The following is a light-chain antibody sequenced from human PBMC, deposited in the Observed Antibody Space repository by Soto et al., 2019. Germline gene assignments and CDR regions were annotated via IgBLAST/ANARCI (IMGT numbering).Light chain of an antibody. J-gene: IGLJ1*01. V-gene: IGLV2-8*01. Sequence: QSALTQPPSASGSPGQSVTISCTGTSSDVGGYNYVSWYQQYPGKVPKLMVYEVNNRPSGVPDRFSGSKSVNTASLTVSGSQAEDEADYYCTSYAGGNNVFGTGTKLTVL. CDR1: SSDVGGYNY. CDR3: TSYAGGNNV. CDR2: EVN.